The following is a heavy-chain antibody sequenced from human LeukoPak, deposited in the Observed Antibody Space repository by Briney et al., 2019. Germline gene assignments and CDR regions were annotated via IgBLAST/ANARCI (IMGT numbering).Heavy chain of an antibody. CDR3: ARGLYDFWSGPPDNYYYYMDV. J-gene: IGHJ6*03. D-gene: IGHD3-3*01. Sequence: GASVKVSCKASGYTFTSYDINWVRQATGQGLEWMGWMNPNSGNTGYAQKFQGRVTMTRNTSISTAYMELSSLRSEDTAVYYCARGLYDFWSGPPDNYYYYMDVWGKGTTVTVSS. CDR2: MNPNSGNT. V-gene: IGHV1-8*01. CDR1: GYTFTSYD.